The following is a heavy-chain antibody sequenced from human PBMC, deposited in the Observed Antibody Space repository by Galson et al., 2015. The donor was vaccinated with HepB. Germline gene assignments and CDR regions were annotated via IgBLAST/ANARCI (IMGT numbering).Heavy chain of an antibody. Sequence: SVKVSCKVSGYTLTELSMHWVRQAPGKGLEWMGGFDPEDGETIYAQKFQGRVTMTEDTSTDTAYMELSSPRSEDTAVYYCATATPRFRIAVAAYYGMDVWGQGTTVTVSS. CDR3: ATATPRFRIAVAAYYGMDV. CDR1: GYTLTELS. CDR2: FDPEDGET. J-gene: IGHJ6*02. D-gene: IGHD6-19*01. V-gene: IGHV1-24*01.